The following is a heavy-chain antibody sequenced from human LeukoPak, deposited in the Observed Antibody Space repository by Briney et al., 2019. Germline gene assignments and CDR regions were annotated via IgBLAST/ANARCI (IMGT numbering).Heavy chain of an antibody. CDR2: MNPNSGNT. J-gene: IGHJ6*02. CDR3: ARFIRRQWLVGVYYYYYGMDV. D-gene: IGHD6-19*01. CDR1: GYTFTSYD. V-gene: IGHV1-8*01. Sequence: ASVKVSCKASGYTFTSYDINWVRQATGQGLEWMGWMNPNSGNTGYAQKFQGRVTMTRNTSISTAYMELSSLRSEDTAVYYCARFIRRQWLVGVYYYYYGMDVWGQGTTVTVSS.